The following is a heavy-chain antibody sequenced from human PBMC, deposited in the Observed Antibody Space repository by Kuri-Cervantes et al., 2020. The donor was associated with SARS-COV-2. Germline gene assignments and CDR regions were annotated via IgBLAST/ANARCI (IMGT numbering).Heavy chain of an antibody. J-gene: IGHJ3*02. CDR2: IIPILGTA. D-gene: IGHD5-18*01. Sequence: SVKVSCKASGGTFSGYAISWVRQAPGQGLEWMGRIIPILGTANYAQKFQGRVTITADKSTSTAYMELSSLRSGDTAVYYCASRRGYSYGIAVGDAFDIWGQGTMVTVSS. CDR3: ASRRGYSYGIAVGDAFDI. CDR1: GGTFSGYA. V-gene: IGHV1-69*04.